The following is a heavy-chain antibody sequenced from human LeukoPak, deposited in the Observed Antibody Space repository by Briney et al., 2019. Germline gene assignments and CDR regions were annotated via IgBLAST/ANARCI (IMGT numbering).Heavy chain of an antibody. D-gene: IGHD6-6*01. Sequence: ASVKVSCKASGYTFTGYYMHWVRQAPGQGLEWMGWINPNSGGTNYAQKFQGRVTMTRDTSISTAYMELSRLSSDDTAVYYCARGGVYSSSLLPDYWGQGTLVTVSS. CDR1: GYTFTGYY. J-gene: IGHJ4*02. V-gene: IGHV1-2*02. CDR2: INPNSGGT. CDR3: ARGGVYSSSLLPDY.